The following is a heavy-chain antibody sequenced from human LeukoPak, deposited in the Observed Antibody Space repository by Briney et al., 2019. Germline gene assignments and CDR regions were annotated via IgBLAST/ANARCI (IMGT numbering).Heavy chain of an antibody. Sequence: GGSLRLSCAASAFSFSSFAMTWVRQAPGKGLEWVSGIHGSGETTYYADSVKGRFTISRDNSRKMLYLQMNSLRVEDTAVYYCAKDPDGDYVGAFDSWGQGTMVTVSS. V-gene: IGHV3-23*01. CDR3: AKDPDGDYVGAFDS. J-gene: IGHJ3*02. D-gene: IGHD4-17*01. CDR1: AFSFSSFA. CDR2: IHGSGETT.